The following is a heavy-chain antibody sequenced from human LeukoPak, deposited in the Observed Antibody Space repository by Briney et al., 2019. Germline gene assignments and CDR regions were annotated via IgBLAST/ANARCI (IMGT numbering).Heavy chain of an antibody. D-gene: IGHD5-18*01. V-gene: IGHV4-30-4*01. Sequence: SQTLSLACTVSGGSISSGDYYWSWIRQPPGKGLEWIGYIYYSGSTYYNPSLKSRVTISVDTSKNQFSLKLSSVTAADTAVYYCARDGYSYGHNPNSCYFDYWGQGTLVTVSS. CDR2: IYYSGST. J-gene: IGHJ4*02. CDR1: GGSISSGDYY. CDR3: ARDGYSYGHNPNSCYFDY.